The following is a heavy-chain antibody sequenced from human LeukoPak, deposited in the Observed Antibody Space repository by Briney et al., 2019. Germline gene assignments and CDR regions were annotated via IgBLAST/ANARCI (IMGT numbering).Heavy chain of an antibody. CDR1: RFTFRRYD. Sequence: GGSLRLFCAASRFTFRRYDMHGARQSRGKALGWVAVISHDGGDKYYADCVKGRFTISRDNSRNTLYLKMNSLRAEDTAVYFCVTGIYLSYFDYWGQGTLVTVSS. J-gene: IGHJ4*02. CDR2: ISHDGGDK. V-gene: IGHV3-30*03. CDR3: VTGIYLSYFDY. D-gene: IGHD2-2*02.